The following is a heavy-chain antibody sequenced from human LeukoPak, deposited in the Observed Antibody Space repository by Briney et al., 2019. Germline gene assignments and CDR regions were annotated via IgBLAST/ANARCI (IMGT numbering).Heavy chain of an antibody. V-gene: IGHV4-34*01. CDR1: GGSFSGYY. J-gene: IGHJ4*02. CDR2: INHSGST. Sequence: SETLSLTCAVYGGSFSGYYWSWIRQPPGKGLEWIGEINHSGSTNYNPSLKSRVTISVGTSKNQFSLKLSSVTAADTAVYYCARANLLYSSSWYLDYWGQGTLVTVSS. CDR3: ARANLLYSSSWYLDY. D-gene: IGHD6-13*01.